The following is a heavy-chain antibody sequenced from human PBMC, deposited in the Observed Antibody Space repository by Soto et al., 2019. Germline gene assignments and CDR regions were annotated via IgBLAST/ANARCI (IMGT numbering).Heavy chain of an antibody. CDR1: GFTFSNYD. D-gene: IGHD3-10*01. CDR3: VKDGRITMVRGVTIPPGY. V-gene: IGHV3-23*01. CDR2: ISGTGDST. J-gene: IGHJ4*02. Sequence: PGGSLRLSCVASGFTFSNYDMSWVRQAPGKGLEWVSGISGTGDSTYYADSVKGRFTISRDNSKNTLYLQMSGLRAEDTAVYYCVKDGRITMVRGVTIPPGYWGQGTLVTVSS.